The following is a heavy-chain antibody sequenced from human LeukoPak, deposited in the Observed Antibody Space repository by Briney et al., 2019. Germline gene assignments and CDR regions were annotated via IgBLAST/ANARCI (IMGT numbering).Heavy chain of an antibody. D-gene: IGHD3-16*01. CDR3: ARDGLEGPFGYYCYYMDV. Sequence: GGSLRLSCAASGFTFSSYSMNWVSQAPGKGLEWVSSISSSSRYIYYADSVKGRFTISRDNAKNSLYLQMNSLRAEDTAVYYCARDGLEGPFGYYCYYMDVWGKGTTVTVSS. CDR1: GFTFSSYS. CDR2: ISSSSRYI. V-gene: IGHV3-21*01. J-gene: IGHJ6*03.